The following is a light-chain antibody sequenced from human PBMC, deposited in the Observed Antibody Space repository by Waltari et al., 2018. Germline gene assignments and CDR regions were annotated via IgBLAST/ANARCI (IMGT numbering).Light chain of an antibody. J-gene: IGKJ4*01. CDR3: QHRRSWPLT. V-gene: IGKV3-11*01. Sequence: EIVLTQSPATLPLSPGERATLSCRASQSVDSYVAWDQQKPGQAPRLLIKDEYNRAAGIPARFSGSGYGTDFTLTISSLEPEDFAVYYCQHRRSWPLTFGGGTKVEIK. CDR2: DEY. CDR1: QSVDSY.